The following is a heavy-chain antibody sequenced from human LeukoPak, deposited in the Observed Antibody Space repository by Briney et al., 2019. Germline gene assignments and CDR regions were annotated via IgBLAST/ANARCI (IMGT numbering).Heavy chain of an antibody. V-gene: IGHV4-31*03. D-gene: IGHD2-15*01. Sequence: SETLSLTCTVSGGSISSGGYYWSWIRQHPGQGLEWIGYIYYSGSTYYNPSLKSRVTISVDTSKNQFSLKLSSVTAADTAVYYCARFFSGAYFDYWGQGTLVTVSS. CDR3: ARFFSGAYFDY. J-gene: IGHJ4*02. CDR2: IYYSGST. CDR1: GGSISSGGYY.